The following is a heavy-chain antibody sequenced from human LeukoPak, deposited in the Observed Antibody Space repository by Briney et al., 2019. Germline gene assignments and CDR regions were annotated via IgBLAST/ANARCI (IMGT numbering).Heavy chain of an antibody. CDR3: ASYKSGYDSFPQLDY. CDR2: IYHSGST. V-gene: IGHV4-4*02. D-gene: IGHD5-12*01. J-gene: IGHJ4*02. Sequence: PSGTLSLTCAVSGGSISSSNWWSWVRQAPGKGLEWLGEIYHSGSTNYNPSLKSRVTISVDKSKNQFSLKLSSVTPADTAVYYCASYKSGYDSFPQLDYWGQGTLVTVSS. CDR1: GGSISSSNW.